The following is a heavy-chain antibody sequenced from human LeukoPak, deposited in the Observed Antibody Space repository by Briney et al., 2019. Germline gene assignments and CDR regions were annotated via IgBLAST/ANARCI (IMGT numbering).Heavy chain of an antibody. D-gene: IGHD2-8*01. Sequence: QPGGSLKLSCAASGFTFSVSAMHWVRQASGKGLEWVGRIRSKANGYETAYAASVKGRFIISRDDSKNTAYLQMNSLKTEDTAVYYCTRLGYCTNGVCYFDYWGQGILVTVSS. CDR3: TRLGYCTNGVCYFDY. CDR1: GFTFSVSA. J-gene: IGHJ4*02. CDR2: IRSKANGYET. V-gene: IGHV3-73*01.